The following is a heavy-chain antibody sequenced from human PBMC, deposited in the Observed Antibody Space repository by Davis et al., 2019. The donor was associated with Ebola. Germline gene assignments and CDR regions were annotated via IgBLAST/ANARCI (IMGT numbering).Heavy chain of an antibody. V-gene: IGHV4-61*02. D-gene: IGHD3-10*01. CDR1: GGSISSGSYY. Sequence: PSETLSLTCTVSGGSISSGSYYWSWIRQPAGKGLEWIGRIYTSGSTNYNPSLKSRVTMSVDTSKNQFSLKLSSVTAADTAVYYCARDLHSTGLWFREPDYYYYGMDVWGQGTTVTVSS. CDR3: ARDLHSTGLWFREPDYYYYGMDV. CDR2: IYTSGST. J-gene: IGHJ6*02.